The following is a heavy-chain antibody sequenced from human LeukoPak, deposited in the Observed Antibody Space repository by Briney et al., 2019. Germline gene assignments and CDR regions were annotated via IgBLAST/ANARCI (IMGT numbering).Heavy chain of an antibody. V-gene: IGHV1-18*01. CDR2: ISAYTGNT. CDR3: ARDGRIQLWLPGCDY. D-gene: IGHD5-18*01. J-gene: IGHJ4*02. CDR1: GYTFATYG. Sequence: ASVKVSCKASGYTFATYGVSWVRQAPGQGLEWMGWISAYTGNTNYAQKLQGRVTLTTDTSTSTAYMELRSLTSDDTAVYYCARDGRIQLWLPGCDYWGQGTLLTVSS.